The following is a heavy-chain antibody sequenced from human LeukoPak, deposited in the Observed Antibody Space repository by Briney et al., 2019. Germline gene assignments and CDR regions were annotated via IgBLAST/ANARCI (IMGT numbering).Heavy chain of an antibody. CDR2: IYYSGST. CDR1: GGSISSSY. D-gene: IGHD5-24*01. J-gene: IGHJ5*02. Sequence: SETLSLTCTVSGGSISSSYWSWIRQPPGEGLEWIGYIYYSGSTEYNPSLKSRVTISVDTSKNQFSLKMSSVTAADTAVYYCARARDGHINNWFDPWGQGTLVTVSS. V-gene: IGHV4-59*01. CDR3: ARARDGHINNWFDP.